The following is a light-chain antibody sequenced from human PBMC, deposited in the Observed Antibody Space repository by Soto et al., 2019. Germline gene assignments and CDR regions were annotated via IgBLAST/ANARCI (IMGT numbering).Light chain of an antibody. CDR2: GNR. CDR1: NSNLGAGYD. CDR3: QAYDYSLTAFV. J-gene: IGLJ3*02. V-gene: IGLV1-40*01. Sequence: QSVLTQPPSVSGAPGQRVTISCTGNNSNLGAGYDVHWYQQLPGAAPKLVVFGNRNRPSGVPERFSGSKSGTSASLAITGLQAEDEADYYRQAYDYSLTAFVFGGGTKLTVL.